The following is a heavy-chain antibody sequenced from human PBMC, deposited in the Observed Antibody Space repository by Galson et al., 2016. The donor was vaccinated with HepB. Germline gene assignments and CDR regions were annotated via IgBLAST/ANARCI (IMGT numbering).Heavy chain of an antibody. Sequence: CAASGITFNTYDIHWVRQAPGKGLEWVAVVSYDASNKYYADSVKGRFTISRDDSKNTVYLQLSSLKPEDTAVYSCAGQSSWTTAFDYWGQGTRVTVSS. D-gene: IGHD4-11*01. CDR1: GITFNTYD. V-gene: IGHV3-30*03. CDR2: VSYDASNK. CDR3: AGQSSWTTAFDY. J-gene: IGHJ4*02.